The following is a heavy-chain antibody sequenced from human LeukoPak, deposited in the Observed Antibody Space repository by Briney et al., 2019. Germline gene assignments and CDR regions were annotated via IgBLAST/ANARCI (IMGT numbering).Heavy chain of an antibody. V-gene: IGHV1-69*06. CDR3: ARNDFWSGYGALYYYYMDV. J-gene: IGHJ6*03. Sequence: ASVNVSCKASGGTFTNYAINWVRQAPGQGLEWMGGIIPIFGTANYAQKFQGRVTITADKFTSTAYMELSSLRSEDTAVYYCARNDFWSGYGALYYYYMDVWGKGTTVTVSS. CDR1: GGTFTNYA. D-gene: IGHD3-3*01. CDR2: IIPIFGTA.